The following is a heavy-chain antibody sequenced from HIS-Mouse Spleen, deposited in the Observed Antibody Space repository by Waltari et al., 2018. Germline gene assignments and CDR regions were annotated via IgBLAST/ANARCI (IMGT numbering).Heavy chain of an antibody. CDR2: VYYSGST. J-gene: IGHJ3*02. CDR1: GGSISSSSYY. Sequence: QLQLQESGPGLVKPSETLSLTCTVSGGSISSSSYYWGWIRQPPGKGLEWIGSVYYSGSTYYNPSLKGRVTISVDTSKNQFSLKLSSVTAADTAVYYCASVSDLGGTRAFDIWGQGTMVTVSS. CDR3: ASVSDLGGTRAFDI. V-gene: IGHV4-39*07. D-gene: IGHD1-7*01.